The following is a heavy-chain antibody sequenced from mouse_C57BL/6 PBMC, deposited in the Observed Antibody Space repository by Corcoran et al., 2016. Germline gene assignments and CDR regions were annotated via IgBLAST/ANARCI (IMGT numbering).Heavy chain of an antibody. D-gene: IGHD3-3*01. CDR3: ARGGLGGNY. V-gene: IGHV9-3*01. Sequence: QIQLVQSGPELKKPGETVKISCKASGYTFTTYGMSWVKQAPGKGLKWMGWINTYSGVPTYADDFKVRFAFSLETSASTAYLQINNLKNEDTATYFCARGGLGGNYCGQGTSVTVSS. CDR1: GYTFTTYG. J-gene: IGHJ4*01. CDR2: INTYSGVP.